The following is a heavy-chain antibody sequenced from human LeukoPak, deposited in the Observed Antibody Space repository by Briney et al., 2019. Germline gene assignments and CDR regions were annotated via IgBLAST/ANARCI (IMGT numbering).Heavy chain of an antibody. J-gene: IGHJ3*02. D-gene: IGHD1-26*01. CDR3: AAVGAWSSNAFNT. CDR1: GFTFSIAW. Sequence: GGSLRLSCAASGFTFSIAWMSWVRQAPGKGLEWVGRIKSRGDGETRDYAAPVKDRFIISRDDSKNTLYLQMDSLRSEDTAIYYCAAVGAWSSNAFNTWGQGTLVTVSA. V-gene: IGHV3-15*01. CDR2: IKSRGDGETR.